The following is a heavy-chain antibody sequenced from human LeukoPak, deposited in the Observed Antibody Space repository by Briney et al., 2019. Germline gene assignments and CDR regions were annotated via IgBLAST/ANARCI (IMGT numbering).Heavy chain of an antibody. CDR1: GFTFCRFS. CDR3: ARDYSGAGSYYNVFDN. D-gene: IGHD3-10*01. J-gene: IGHJ4*02. Sequence: GGSLRLSCAVSGFTFCRFSMNGVPEAPGKGLECVSSICSSSSYIYYAHSVKGRFTISRDNAKNSLYLQMNSLRAEDTAVYYCARDYSGAGSYYNVFDNWGQGTLVTVSS. V-gene: IGHV3-21*01. CDR2: ICSSSSYI.